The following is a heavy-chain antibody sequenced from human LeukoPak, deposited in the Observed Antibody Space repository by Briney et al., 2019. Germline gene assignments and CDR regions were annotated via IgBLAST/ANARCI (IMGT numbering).Heavy chain of an antibody. CDR1: GYTFTSYD. Sequence: ASVKVSCKASGYTFTSYDINWVRQATGQGLEWMGWMNPNSGNTGYAQKFQGRVTMTRNTSISTAYMELSSRRSEDTAVYYCARAMGYSYTQDYWGQGTLVTVSS. CDR3: ARAMGYSYTQDY. V-gene: IGHV1-8*01. D-gene: IGHD5-18*01. J-gene: IGHJ4*02. CDR2: MNPNSGNT.